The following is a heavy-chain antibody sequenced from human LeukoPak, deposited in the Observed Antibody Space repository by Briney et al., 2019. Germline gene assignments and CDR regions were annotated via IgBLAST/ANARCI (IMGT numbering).Heavy chain of an antibody. Sequence: GGSLRLSCAASGFTFSSYSMNWVRQAPGKGLEWVSSISSSSSYIYYADSVKGRFTISGDNAKNSLYLQMNSLRAEDTAVYYCARDTDFWSGYYGYWGQGTLVTVSS. CDR2: ISSSSSYI. V-gene: IGHV3-21*01. J-gene: IGHJ4*02. D-gene: IGHD3-3*01. CDR3: ARDTDFWSGYYGY. CDR1: GFTFSSYS.